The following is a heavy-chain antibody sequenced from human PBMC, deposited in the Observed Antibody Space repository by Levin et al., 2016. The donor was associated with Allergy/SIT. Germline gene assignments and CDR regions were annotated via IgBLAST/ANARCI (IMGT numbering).Heavy chain of an antibody. V-gene: IGHV1-2*04. J-gene: IGHJ4*02. CDR1: GYTFTIYY. CDR2: INPNSGGT. Sequence: ASVKVSCKASGYTFTIYYMHWVRQAPGQGLEWMGWINPNSGGTNYAQKFQGWVTMTRDTSISTAYMELSRLRSDDTAVYYCARSFSGGSWADMDYWGQGTLVTVSS. D-gene: IGHD2-15*01. CDR3: ARSFSGGSWADMDY.